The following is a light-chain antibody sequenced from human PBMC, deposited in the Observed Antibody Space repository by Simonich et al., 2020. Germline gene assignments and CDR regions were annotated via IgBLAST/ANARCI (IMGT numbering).Light chain of an antibody. V-gene: IGKV4-1*01. CDR3: QQYYSTPYT. J-gene: IGKJ2*01. Sequence: DIVMTQSPDSLAVSLGESATINCKASQSVLYSSNNKYYLDWYQQKPGQTPKLLIYWASTRESGVPNRFSGSGSGTDVTLPISSLQAEDVAVYYCQQYYSTPYTFGQGTKLEIK. CDR1: QSVLYSSNNKYY. CDR2: WAS.